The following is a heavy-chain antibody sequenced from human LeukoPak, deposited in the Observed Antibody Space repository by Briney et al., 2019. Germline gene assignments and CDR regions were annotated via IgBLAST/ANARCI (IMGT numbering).Heavy chain of an antibody. CDR3: ASHSSSRVSLI. D-gene: IGHD6-13*01. CDR2: INPNSGGT. J-gene: IGHJ3*02. V-gene: IGHV1-2*02. CDR1: GYTFTGYY. Sequence: ASVKVSCKASGYTFTGYYIHWVRQAPGQGLEWMGWINPNSGGTKSAQRFQGRVTMSRDTSTSTAFMELSSLRSDDTAMYYCASHSSSRVSLIWGQGTMVTVSS.